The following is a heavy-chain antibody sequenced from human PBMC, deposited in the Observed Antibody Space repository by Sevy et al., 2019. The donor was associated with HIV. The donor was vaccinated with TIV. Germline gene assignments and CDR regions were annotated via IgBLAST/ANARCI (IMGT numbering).Heavy chain of an antibody. D-gene: IGHD1-1*01. CDR2: ISYDGIKT. CDR3: AKDGGWYNYAPSDY. Sequence: GGSLRLSCAASVFTFSTYGRHWVRQAPGKGLEWVAVISYDGIKTYYADSMKGRFTISRDNSKNTLYLQMNSLRPEDTAVYYCAKDGGWYNYAPSDYWGLGTLVTVSS. J-gene: IGHJ4*02. V-gene: IGHV3-30*18. CDR1: VFTFSTYG.